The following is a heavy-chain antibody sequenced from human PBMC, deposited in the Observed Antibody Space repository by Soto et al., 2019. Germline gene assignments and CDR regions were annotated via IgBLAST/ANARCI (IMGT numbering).Heavy chain of an antibody. CDR3: ARGFTVTITPLSWFDP. J-gene: IGHJ5*02. CDR1: GGSISSGGYY. CDR2: IYYSGST. Sequence: PSETLSLTCTVSGGSISSGGYYWSWIRQHPGKGLEWIGYIYYSGSTYYNPSLKSRVTISVDTSKNQFSLKLSSVTAADTAVYYCARGFTVTITPLSWFDPCGQGTLVTVSS. D-gene: IGHD4-4*01. V-gene: IGHV4-31*03.